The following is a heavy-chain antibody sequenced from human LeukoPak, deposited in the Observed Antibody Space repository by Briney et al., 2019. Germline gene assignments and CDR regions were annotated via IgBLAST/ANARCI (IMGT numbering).Heavy chain of an antibody. V-gene: IGHV3-30*02. Sequence: GGSLRLSCAASTFTFSKYGMHWVRQVPGKGLEWLAFIQYDGRDKYYADSVKGRFTISRDNAKNSLYLQMNSLRAEDTAVYYCARDRLGVVVPAAMGPYYYYGMDVWGQGTTVTVSS. CDR1: TFTFSKYG. CDR2: IQYDGRDK. CDR3: ARDRLGVVVPAAMGPYYYYGMDV. J-gene: IGHJ6*02. D-gene: IGHD2-2*01.